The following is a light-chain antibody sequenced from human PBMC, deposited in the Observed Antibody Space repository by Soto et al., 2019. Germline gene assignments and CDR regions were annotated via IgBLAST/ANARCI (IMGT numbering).Light chain of an antibody. CDR3: QQRSHGLT. J-gene: IGKJ4*01. CDR1: XSVXXY. CDR2: DAS. V-gene: IGKV3-11*01. Sequence: DIVLTQSPGXLXLSPGDXXTXXXRASXSVXXYVAWYQQRPGQAPRLLIYDASNRATGIPVRFSGSGSGTDFTITISSLEPEDFAVYYCQQRSHGLTFGGGTKVEIK.